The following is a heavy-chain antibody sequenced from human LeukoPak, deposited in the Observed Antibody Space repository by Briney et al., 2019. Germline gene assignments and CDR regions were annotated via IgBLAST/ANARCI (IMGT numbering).Heavy chain of an antibody. CDR3: AKAAPANFPQYYYYGMDV. J-gene: IGHJ6*02. CDR2: ISGSGGST. V-gene: IGHV3-23*01. CDR1: GFTFSSYA. Sequence: PGGSLRLSCAASGFTFSSYAMSWVRQAPGKGLEWDSAISGSGGSTYYADSVKGRFTISRDNSKNTLYLQMNSLRAEDTAVYYCAKAAPANFPQYYYYGMDVWGQGTTVTVSS.